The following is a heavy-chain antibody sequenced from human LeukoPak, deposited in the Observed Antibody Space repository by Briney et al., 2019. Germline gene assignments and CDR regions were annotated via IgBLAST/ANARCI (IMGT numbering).Heavy chain of an antibody. CDR1: GGSFSGYY. Sequence: SETLSLTCAVYGGSFSGYYWSWIRQPPGKGLEWIGEINHSGSTNYNPSLKSRVTISVDTSKNQFSLKLSSVTAADTAVYYCARGLRRGSGKKAYYYYGMDVWDKGTTVTVSS. CDR3: ARGLRRGSGKKAYYYYGMDV. CDR2: INHSGST. J-gene: IGHJ6*04. D-gene: IGHD3-10*01. V-gene: IGHV4-34*01.